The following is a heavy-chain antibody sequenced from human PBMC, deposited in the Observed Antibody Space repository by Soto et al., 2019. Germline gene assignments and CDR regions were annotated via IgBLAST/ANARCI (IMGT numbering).Heavy chain of an antibody. J-gene: IGHJ4*02. D-gene: IGHD3-3*01. CDR2: IDSSGST. Sequence: QGQLQESGPGLVKPSETLSLTCSVSVGSISTYYCNWIRQPAGKGLEWIGRIDSSGSTNYSPPLKSRATMSVDTSKNQLSLKLTSVTAADTSVYYCARWGHDFWSGPFYYWGQGTLATVSS. CDR3: ARWGHDFWSGPFYY. CDR1: VGSISTYY. V-gene: IGHV4-4*07.